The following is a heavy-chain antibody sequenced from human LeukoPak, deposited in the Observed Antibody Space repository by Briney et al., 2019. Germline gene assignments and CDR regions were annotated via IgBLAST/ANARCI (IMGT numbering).Heavy chain of an antibody. CDR2: IICSSSYI. CDR1: RCTFISYS. V-gene: IGHV3-21*01. CDR3: ESDRGYCSDGSCYSANVDY. D-gene: IGHD2-15*01. Sequence: SLRQTCAACRCTFISYSMNGVRQPPGKEVEGVSSIICSSSYIYYADSVKGRFRISRDNDKNTLYLQMNSQRHEDTAVYLCESDRGYCSDGSCYSANVDYWGQGTLVTVSS. J-gene: IGHJ4*02.